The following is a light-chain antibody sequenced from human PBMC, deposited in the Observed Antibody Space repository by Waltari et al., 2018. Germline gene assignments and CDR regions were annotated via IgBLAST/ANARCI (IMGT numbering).Light chain of an antibody. V-gene: IGKV4-1*01. CDR1: QTVLDSSNNRNY. CDR3: QQYYSPPPLFT. J-gene: IGKJ3*01. Sequence: DIVMTQSPDSLAVSLGERATIHCKSSQTVLDSSNNRNYLAWYQQKPGQHPKLLIYWASSRESGVPDRFSGSGSGTDFTLTITSLQAEDVAVYYCQQYYSPPPLFTFGPGTKVDIK. CDR2: WAS.